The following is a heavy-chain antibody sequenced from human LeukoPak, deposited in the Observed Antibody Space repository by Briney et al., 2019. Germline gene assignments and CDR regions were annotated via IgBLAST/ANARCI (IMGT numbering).Heavy chain of an antibody. V-gene: IGHV3-23*01. Sequence: PGGSLRLSCAASGFTFSSYGMSWVRQAPGKGLEWVSAISGSGGSTYYADSVKGRFTISRDNSKNTLYLQMNSLRAEDTAVYYCARLANGDRNFDYWGQGTLVTVSS. D-gene: IGHD4-17*01. CDR2: ISGSGGST. CDR1: GFTFSSYG. J-gene: IGHJ4*02. CDR3: ARLANGDRNFDY.